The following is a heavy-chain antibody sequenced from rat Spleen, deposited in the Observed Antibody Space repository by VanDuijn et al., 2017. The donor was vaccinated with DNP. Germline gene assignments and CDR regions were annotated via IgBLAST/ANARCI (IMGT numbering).Heavy chain of an antibody. J-gene: IGHJ3*01. CDR1: GFSLTNYH. V-gene: IGHV2-32*01. D-gene: IGHD1-11*01. CDR3: VTGVYGGYEDWFAY. Sequence: QVQLKESGPGLVQPSQTLSLTCTVAGFSLTNYHVDWVRQPSGKGPEWMGKMWYDGDTAYNSALKSRLSISRDTSKSQVFLKMNSLQTDDTATYYCVTGVYGGYEDWFAYWGQGTLVTVSS. CDR2: MWYDGDT.